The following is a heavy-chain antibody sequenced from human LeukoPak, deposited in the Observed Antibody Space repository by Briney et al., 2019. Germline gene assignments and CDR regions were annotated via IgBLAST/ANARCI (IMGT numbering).Heavy chain of an antibody. V-gene: IGHV1-8*01. CDR3: ARHSGYDSHY. CDR1: GYTFTSYD. D-gene: IGHD5-12*01. Sequence: ASVKVSCKSSGYTFTSYDINWVRQATGQGLEWMGWMNPNSCNTGYAQKFQGRVTMTRNTSISTAYMERSSLRSEETAVYYCARHSGYDSHYWGQGTLVTVSS. J-gene: IGHJ4*02. CDR2: MNPNSCNT.